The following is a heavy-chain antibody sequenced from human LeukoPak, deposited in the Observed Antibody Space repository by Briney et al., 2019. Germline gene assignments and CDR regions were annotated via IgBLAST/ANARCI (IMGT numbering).Heavy chain of an antibody. J-gene: IGHJ4*02. Sequence: SETLSLTCTVSGGSISSSSYYWGWIRQPPGTGLEWIGGIYYSGSTYYNPSLKSRVTISVDTSKNQFSLKLSSVTAADTAVYYCASILTTVTTPIDYWGQGTLVTVSS. CDR3: ASILTTVTTPIDY. V-gene: IGHV4-39*01. CDR1: GGSISSSSYY. D-gene: IGHD4-17*01. CDR2: IYYSGST.